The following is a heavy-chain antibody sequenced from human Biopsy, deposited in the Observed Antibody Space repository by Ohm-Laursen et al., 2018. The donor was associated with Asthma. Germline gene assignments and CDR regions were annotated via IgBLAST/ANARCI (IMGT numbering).Heavy chain of an antibody. CDR3: ARKAGSCISRTCYSLDF. V-gene: IGHV1-69*01. CDR2: INSVFGTT. Sequence: SSVKVSCKSLGGTFNTYVIGWVRQAPGQGLEWMGGINSVFGTTTYPQKFQGRVTITADDSTSTVYMELSSMRSEDTAVYYCARKAGSCISRTCYSLDFWGQGTLVTVSS. CDR1: GGTFNTYV. J-gene: IGHJ4*02. D-gene: IGHD2-2*01.